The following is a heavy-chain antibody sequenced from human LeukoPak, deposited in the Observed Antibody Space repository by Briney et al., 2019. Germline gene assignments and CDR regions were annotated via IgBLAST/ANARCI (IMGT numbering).Heavy chain of an antibody. CDR3: ARGPYGSGSYGYGMDV. J-gene: IGHJ6*02. CDR2: IYTTGST. V-gene: IGHV4-4*07. Sequence: SETLSLTCTVSGGSINSYYWSWLRQSAGKGLEWIGRIYTTGSTNYNPSLNSRVTLSVDPSKNQFSLKLSSVTAADTAVYYCARGPYGSGSYGYGMDVWGQGTTVTVSS. D-gene: IGHD3-10*01. CDR1: GGSINSYY.